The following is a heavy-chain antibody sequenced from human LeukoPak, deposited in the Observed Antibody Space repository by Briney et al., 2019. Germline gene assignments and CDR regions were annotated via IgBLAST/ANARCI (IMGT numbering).Heavy chain of an antibody. CDR1: GYSISSGYY. V-gene: IGHV4-38-2*01. J-gene: IGHJ5*02. CDR3: ARQDVNWNDEEYNWFDP. Sequence: SETLSLTCAVSGYSISSGYYWGWIRQPPGKGLEWIGSIYHSGSTYYNPSLKSRVTISVDTSKNQFSLKLSSVTAADTAVYYCARQDVNWNDEEYNWFDPWGQGTLVTVSS. CDR2: IYHSGST. D-gene: IGHD1-20*01.